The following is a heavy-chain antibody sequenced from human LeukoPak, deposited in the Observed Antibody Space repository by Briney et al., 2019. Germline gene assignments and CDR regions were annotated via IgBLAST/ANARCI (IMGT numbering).Heavy chain of an antibody. CDR2: ISSSSSYI. D-gene: IGHD3-9*01. CDR1: GFTFSSYS. CDR3: ARDGIIDILTGQQGRYWFDP. V-gene: IGHV3-21*01. Sequence: GGSLRLSCAASGFTFSSYSMNWVRQAPGKGLEWVSSISSSSSYIYYEDSVKGRFTISRDNAKNSLYLQMNSLRAEDTAVYYCARDGIIDILTGQQGRYWFDPWGQGTLVTVSS. J-gene: IGHJ5*02.